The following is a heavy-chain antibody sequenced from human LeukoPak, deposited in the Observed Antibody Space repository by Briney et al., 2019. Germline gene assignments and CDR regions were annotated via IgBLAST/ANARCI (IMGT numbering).Heavy chain of an antibody. J-gene: IGHJ4*02. CDR1: GYTFSSDA. CDR3: ARDEGDYSGSGSFDY. V-gene: IGHV7-4-1*02. Sequence: ASVKVSCKASGYTFSSDALNWVRQAPGQGLEWMGWINTNTGNPTYAQGSIGRFVFSLDTSVSTAYLQISSLKAEDTAVYYCARDEGDYSGSGSFDYWGQGTLVTVSS. D-gene: IGHD3-10*01. CDR2: INTNTGNP.